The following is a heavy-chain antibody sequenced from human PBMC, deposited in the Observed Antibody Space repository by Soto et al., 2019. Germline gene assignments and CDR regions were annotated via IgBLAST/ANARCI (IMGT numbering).Heavy chain of an antibody. CDR1: GYSFTSYW. D-gene: IGHD6-13*01. J-gene: IGHJ4*02. Sequence: EVQLVQSGAEVKKPGESLRISCKGSGYSFTSYWISWVRQMPGKGLEWMGRIDPSDSYTNYSPSFQGHVTISADKSISTAYLQWSSLKASDTAMYYCARHFPYSSSWSYLDYWGQGTLVTVSS. V-gene: IGHV5-10-1*01. CDR3: ARHFPYSSSWSYLDY. CDR2: IDPSDSYT.